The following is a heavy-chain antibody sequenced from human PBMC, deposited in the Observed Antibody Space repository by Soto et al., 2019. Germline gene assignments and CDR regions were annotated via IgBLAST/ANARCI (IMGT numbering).Heavy chain of an antibody. V-gene: IGHV4-59*08. CDR3: ARRYGYSFDY. D-gene: IGHD1-1*01. Sequence: SETLSLTCTVSGGSISSYYLIWILHPPGNGLDWVGYIYYIWSTNYNPSLKSRVTISVDTSKNQFPLKLSSVTAADTAVYYFARRYGYSFDYWGQGTLVTVSS. CDR2: IYYIWST. CDR1: GGSISSYY. J-gene: IGHJ4*02.